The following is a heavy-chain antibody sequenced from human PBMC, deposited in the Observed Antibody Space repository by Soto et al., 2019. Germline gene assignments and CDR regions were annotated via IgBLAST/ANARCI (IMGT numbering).Heavy chain of an antibody. CDR1: GFTFSSYW. CDR3: ARPRPYCGGDCPDS. J-gene: IGHJ4*02. V-gene: IGHV3-74*01. CDR2: INSDGSST. D-gene: IGHD2-21*02. Sequence: EVQLVESGGGLVQPGGSLRLSCAASGFTFSSYWMHWVRQAPGKGLVWVSRINSDGSSTSYADSVKGRFTISRDNAKNTLYLQMNSMRAEDTAVYYCARPRPYCGGDCPDSWGQGTLVTVSS.